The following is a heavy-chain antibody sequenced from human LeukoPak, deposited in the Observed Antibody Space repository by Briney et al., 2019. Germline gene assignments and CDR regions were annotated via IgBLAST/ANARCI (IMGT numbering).Heavy chain of an antibody. J-gene: IGHJ6*02. CDR3: ARDPHSSGWYVRSYYYGMDV. V-gene: IGHV1-18*01. D-gene: IGHD6-19*01. CDR1: GYTFTSYG. Sequence: ASVKVSCKASGYTFTSYGISWVRQAPGQGLEWMGWISAYNGNTNYAQKLQGRVTMTTDTSTSTAYMELRSLRSDDTAVYYCARDPHSSGWYVRSYYYGMDVWGQGTTATVSS. CDR2: ISAYNGNT.